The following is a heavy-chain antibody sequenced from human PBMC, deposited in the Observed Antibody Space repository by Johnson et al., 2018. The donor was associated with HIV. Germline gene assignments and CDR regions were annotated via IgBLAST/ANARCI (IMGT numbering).Heavy chain of an antibody. D-gene: IGHD4-17*01. CDR2: ISGSGSTK. V-gene: IGHV3-11*04. Sequence: QVQLVESGGGLVKPGGSLRLSCAASGFTFSDYYMSWIRQAPGKGLEWVSYISGSGSTKYYTDSVKGRFTISRDNAKKSLYLLMNSLRVEDTAVDYCARDSTPWGGDYVGYAFDLWGQGTMVTVSS. CDR3: ARDSTPWGGDYVGYAFDL. J-gene: IGHJ3*01. CDR1: GFTFSDYY.